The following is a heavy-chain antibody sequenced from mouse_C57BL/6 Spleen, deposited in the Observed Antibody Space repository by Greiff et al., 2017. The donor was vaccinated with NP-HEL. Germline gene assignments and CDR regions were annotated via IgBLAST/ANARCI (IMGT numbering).Heavy chain of an antibody. J-gene: IGHJ4*01. D-gene: IGHD1-1*01. CDR1: GFSLTSYG. V-gene: IGHV2-6-1*01. CDR3: ARHRNYGSSDAMDY. Sequence: QVQLKESGPGLVAPSQSLSITCTVSGFSLTSYGVHWVRQPPGKGLEWLVVIWSDGSTTYNSALKSRLSISKDNSKSQVFLKMNSLQTDDTAMYYCARHRNYGSSDAMDYWGQGTSVTVSS. CDR2: IWSDGST.